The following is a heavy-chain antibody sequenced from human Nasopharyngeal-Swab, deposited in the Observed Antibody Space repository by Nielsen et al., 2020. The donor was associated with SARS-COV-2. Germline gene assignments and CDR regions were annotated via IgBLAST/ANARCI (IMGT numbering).Heavy chain of an antibody. J-gene: IGHJ4*02. CDR1: GFTFSRYG. Sequence: GGSLRLSCAASGFTFSRYGMHWVRQAPGKGLEWVAFISFDGTDKYYADSVKGRLTISRDNSKNTLSLQMNSLKFEDTAVYYCAKDGSSSPTYWGQGTLVTVSS. CDR3: AKDGSSSPTY. V-gene: IGHV3-30*18. D-gene: IGHD6-13*01. CDR2: ISFDGTDK.